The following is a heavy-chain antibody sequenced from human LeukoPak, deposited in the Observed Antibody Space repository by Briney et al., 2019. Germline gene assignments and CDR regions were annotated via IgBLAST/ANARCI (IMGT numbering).Heavy chain of an antibody. CDR1: GGSISSYY. CDR2: IYYSGST. J-gene: IGHJ4*02. V-gene: IGHV4-59*08. D-gene: IGHD6-19*01. CDR3: ARQLRGEAVAGHLQPFDY. Sequence: SETLSLTCTVSGGSISSYYWNWIRQPPGKGLEWIGYIYYSGSTNCNPSLKSRVTISVDTSKNQFSLKLSSVTAADTAVYFCARQLRGEAVAGHLQPFDYWGQGTLVTVSS.